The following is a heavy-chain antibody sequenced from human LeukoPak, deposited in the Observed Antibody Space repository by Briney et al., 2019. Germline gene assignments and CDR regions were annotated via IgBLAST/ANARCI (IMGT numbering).Heavy chain of an antibody. V-gene: IGHV3-23*01. Sequence: GGSLRLSCAASGFTFSSYAMSWVRQAPGKGLEWVSAISGSGGSTYYADSVKGRFTISRDNSKNTLYLQMNSLRAEDTDVYYCAKDYYGSGSLYWTGFDYWGQGTLVTVSS. CDR2: ISGSGGST. J-gene: IGHJ4*02. D-gene: IGHD3-10*01. CDR1: GFTFSSYA. CDR3: AKDYYGSGSLYWTGFDY.